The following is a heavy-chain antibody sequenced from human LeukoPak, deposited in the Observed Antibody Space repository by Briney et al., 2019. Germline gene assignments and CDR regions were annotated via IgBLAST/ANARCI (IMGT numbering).Heavy chain of an antibody. V-gene: IGHV3-48*02. CDR2: IDARSGIT. Sequence: GGSLRLSCAASGFTFTIFGLNWVRQAPGKGPEWVSYIDARSGITYYADSVQGRFTISRDNAKESVFLQMNSLRDEDTAMYYCAKVSPISPSGYLDYWGRGTPVTVSS. CDR1: GFTFTIFG. CDR3: AKVSPISPSGYLDY. D-gene: IGHD3-3*01. J-gene: IGHJ4*02.